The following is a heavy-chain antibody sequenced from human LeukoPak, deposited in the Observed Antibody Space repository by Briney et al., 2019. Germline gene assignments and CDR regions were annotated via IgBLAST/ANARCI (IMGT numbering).Heavy chain of an antibody. Sequence: GEALKISFXGSGFRFTSYWIGWVRPVSGKGREWMGIIYSGDSDTRYSPSFEGQVTISADKSISTAYLPWTSLKASDTAMYYCAIWFGERYFDYWGQGTLVTVSS. D-gene: IGHD3-10*01. CDR2: IYSGDSDT. J-gene: IGHJ4*02. CDR3: AIWFGERYFDY. CDR1: GFRFTSYW. V-gene: IGHV5-51*01.